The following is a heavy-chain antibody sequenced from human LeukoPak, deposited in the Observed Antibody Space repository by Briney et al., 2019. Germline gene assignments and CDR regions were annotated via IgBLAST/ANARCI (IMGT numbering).Heavy chain of an antibody. D-gene: IGHD3-22*01. Sequence: PGGSLRLSCAASGLSFSSYGMSWIRQAPGQGLEWVSSISGNGASIYYADSVKGRFTTSRDNSKNSLYLQMNSLRDEDTAVYYCARAIYDSSGFGDYWGQGTLVTVSS. V-gene: IGHV3-23*01. CDR3: ARAIYDSSGFGDY. J-gene: IGHJ4*02. CDR2: ISGNGASI. CDR1: GLSFSSYG.